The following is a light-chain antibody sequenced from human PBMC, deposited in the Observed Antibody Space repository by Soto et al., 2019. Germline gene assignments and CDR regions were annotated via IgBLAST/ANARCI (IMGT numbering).Light chain of an antibody. Sequence: IQMTHSPSTLSASVLYRVTITCLASQSISSWLAWYQQKPGKAPKLLIYDASSLESGVPSRFSGSGSGTEFTLTISSLQPDDFATYYCQQSYSTPQTFGQGTKVDIK. J-gene: IGKJ1*01. V-gene: IGKV1-5*01. CDR1: QSISSW. CDR3: QQSYSTPQT. CDR2: DAS.